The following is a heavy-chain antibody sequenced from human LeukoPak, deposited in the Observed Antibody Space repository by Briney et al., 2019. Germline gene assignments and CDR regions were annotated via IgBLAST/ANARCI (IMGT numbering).Heavy chain of an antibody. CDR1: GASISGYY. D-gene: IGHD4/OR15-4a*01. Sequence: ETLSLTCTVSGASISGYYWSWIRQPPGKGLEWVASISSSGHYIYYADSVKGRFTISRDNAKDSLFLQMNSLRPEDTAVYYCAREKNRVVLTAPLQYWGQGTLVTVSS. CDR2: ISSSGHYI. CDR3: AREKNRVVLTAPLQY. J-gene: IGHJ4*02. V-gene: IGHV3-21*01.